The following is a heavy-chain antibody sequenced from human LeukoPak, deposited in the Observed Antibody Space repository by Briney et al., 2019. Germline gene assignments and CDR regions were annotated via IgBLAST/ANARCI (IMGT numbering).Heavy chain of an antibody. J-gene: IGHJ4*02. CDR3: ARERYYYDSTSEGNY. D-gene: IGHD3-22*01. CDR2: IYNSGNT. Sequence: PSETLSLACIVSGGSISSSSYYWGWIRQPPGKGLEWIGSIYNSGNTYYNPSLKSRVTISVDTSKNQLSLKLSSVTAADTAVYYCARERYYYDSTSEGNYWGQGTLVTVSS. V-gene: IGHV4-39*01. CDR1: GGSISSSSYY.